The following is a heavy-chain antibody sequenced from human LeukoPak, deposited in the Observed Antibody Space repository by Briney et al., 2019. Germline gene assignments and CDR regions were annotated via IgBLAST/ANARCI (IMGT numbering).Heavy chain of an antibody. J-gene: IGHJ3*02. CDR2: INPSGGST. CDR3: ARFRRVAGTSPYAFDI. CDR1: GYTFTSYY. V-gene: IGHV1-46*01. Sequence: ASVKVSCKASGYTFTSYYMHWVRQAPGRGLEWMGIINPSGGSTSYAQKFQGRVTMTRDTSTSTVYMELSSLRSEDTAVYYCARFRRVAGTSPYAFDIWGQGTMVTVSS. D-gene: IGHD6-19*01.